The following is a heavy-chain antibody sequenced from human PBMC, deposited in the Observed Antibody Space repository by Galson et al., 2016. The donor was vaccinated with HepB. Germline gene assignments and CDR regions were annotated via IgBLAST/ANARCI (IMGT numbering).Heavy chain of an antibody. CDR3: AKERLVRRIFDH. V-gene: IGHV3-23*01. CDR1: GFVFSNFG. D-gene: IGHD1-1*01. J-gene: IGHJ4*02. Sequence: SLRLSCAASGFVFSNFGLSWVRQAPGKGLEWVASISTRRTTYYSDSVQGRFTISRDNSDNTPYLQRSGLRAEDTAVYYCAKERLVRRIFDHWGQGTLLTVSS. CDR2: ISTRRTT.